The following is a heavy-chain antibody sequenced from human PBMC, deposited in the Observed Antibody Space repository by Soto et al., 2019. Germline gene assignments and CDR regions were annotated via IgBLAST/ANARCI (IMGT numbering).Heavy chain of an antibody. V-gene: IGHV4-34*01. CDR1: GGSFSGYY. D-gene: IGHD2-15*01. CDR2: INHSGSS. Sequence: ETLSLTCAVYGGSFSGYYWSWIRQSPGKGLEWIGEINHSGSSISNPSLKSRVTISVDTSKNQFSLKLRSVTAADTAAYYCARGISLIVEVHRDAPDKYYFDSWSQGTLVTVSS. CDR3: ARGISLIVEVHRDAPDKYYFDS. J-gene: IGHJ4*02.